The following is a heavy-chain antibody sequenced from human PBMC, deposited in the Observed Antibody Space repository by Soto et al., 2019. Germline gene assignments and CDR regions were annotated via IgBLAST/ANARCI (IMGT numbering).Heavy chain of an antibody. CDR1: GGSFSGYY. CDR3: ARAAPRYCSGGSCYSVRDY. J-gene: IGHJ4*02. V-gene: IGHV4-34*01. CDR2: INHSGST. Sequence: SETLSLTCAVYGGSFSGYYWSWIRQPPGKGLEWIGEINHSGSTNYNPSLKSRVTISVDTSKNQFSLKLSSVTAADTAVYYCARAAPRYCSGGSCYSVRDYWGQGSLVIGSS. D-gene: IGHD2-15*01.